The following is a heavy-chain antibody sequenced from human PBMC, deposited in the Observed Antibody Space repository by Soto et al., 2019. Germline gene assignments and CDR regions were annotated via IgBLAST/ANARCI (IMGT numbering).Heavy chain of an antibody. D-gene: IGHD4-17*01. V-gene: IGHV3-30-3*01. CDR3: ARDFGTTVVTPPY. J-gene: IGHJ4*02. Sequence: QVQLVESGGGVVQPGRSLRLSCAASGFTFSIYDMDWVRQAPGKGLEWVAVISYDGSNKYYADSVKGRFTISRDNSKNTMYLQMNSLRAEDTAVYYCARDFGTTVVTPPYWGQGNLVTVSS. CDR2: ISYDGSNK. CDR1: GFTFSIYD.